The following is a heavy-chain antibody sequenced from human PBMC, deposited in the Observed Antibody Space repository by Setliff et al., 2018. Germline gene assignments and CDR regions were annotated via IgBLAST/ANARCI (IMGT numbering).Heavy chain of an antibody. V-gene: IGHV3-23*01. D-gene: IGHD1-26*01. CDR1: GFTFGDFA. Sequence: LRLSCAASGFTFGDFAMTWVRQAPGKGLEWVSGIGGRGGNTYYADSVKGRFTISRDNSKNTLYLQMNSLRAEDTAVYYCAGLTASREVYYYYGMDVWGQGTTVTVSS. CDR3: AGLTASREVYYYYGMDV. CDR2: IGGRGGNT. J-gene: IGHJ6*02.